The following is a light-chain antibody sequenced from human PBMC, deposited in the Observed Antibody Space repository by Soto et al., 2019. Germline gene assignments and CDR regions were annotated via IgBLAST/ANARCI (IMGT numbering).Light chain of an antibody. Sequence: EIVLTQSPATLSLSPGERATLSCRASQSVDSYLAWYQQKPGQAPRLLIYDASNRATGIPARFSGSGSGTDFPLTIGSLEPEDFAVYYCQHRINWPLTFGGGTKVEIK. V-gene: IGKV3-11*01. J-gene: IGKJ4*01. CDR2: DAS. CDR1: QSVDSY. CDR3: QHRINWPLT.